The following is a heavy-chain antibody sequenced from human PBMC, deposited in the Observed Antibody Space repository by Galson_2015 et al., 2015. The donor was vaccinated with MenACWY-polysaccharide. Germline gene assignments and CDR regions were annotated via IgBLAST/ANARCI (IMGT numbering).Heavy chain of an antibody. Sequence: TLSLTCTVSGGSVSSGVIHHWTWIRQHPGKGLEWIGFILGSGYTYYNPSLRSRVSISRDTSKNQFSLSLSSVTGADTAVYYCARGVYCSGGRCFRGEGNRFDPWGQGTLVIVSS. CDR3: ARGVYCSGGRCFRGEGNRFDP. J-gene: IGHJ5*02. V-gene: IGHV4-31*03. CDR2: ILGSGYT. CDR1: GGSVSSGVIHH. D-gene: IGHD2-15*01.